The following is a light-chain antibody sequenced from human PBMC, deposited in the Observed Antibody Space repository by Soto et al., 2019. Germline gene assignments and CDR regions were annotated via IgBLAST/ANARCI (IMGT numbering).Light chain of an antibody. V-gene: IGLV2-14*01. J-gene: IGLJ1*01. CDR1: SSDVGGYNY. CDR3: SSYTSSRTRV. CDR2: EVN. Sequence: QSVLTQPASVSGSPGQSITISCTGTSSDVGGYNYVSWYQQHPGKAPKLMIYEVNNRPSGVSTRFSGSKSGNTASLTISGLQAEDEADYYCSSYTSSRTRVFGTGTKVTV.